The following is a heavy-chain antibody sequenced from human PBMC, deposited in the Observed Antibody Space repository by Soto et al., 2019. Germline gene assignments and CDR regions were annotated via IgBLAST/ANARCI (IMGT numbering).Heavy chain of an antibody. J-gene: IGHJ4*02. Sequence: PGGSLRLSCDGSGFTFSDYYIRWIRQAPGKGLERNSYSSNSGTFSRYADSVKGRFSISRDNTKNLLYLRMNSLRAEDTAVYYCARSGDNYNRLDYWGQGTTVTVSS. CDR2: SSNSGTFS. D-gene: IGHD1-1*01. CDR3: ARSGDNYNRLDY. V-gene: IGHV3-11*06. CDR1: GFTFSDYY.